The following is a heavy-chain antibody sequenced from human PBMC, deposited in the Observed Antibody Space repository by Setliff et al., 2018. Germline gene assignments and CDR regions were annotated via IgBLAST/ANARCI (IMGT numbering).Heavy chain of an antibody. Sequence: PGESLKISCAASGFTVSSNYMSWVRQPPGKGLEWVSVIYSGGNTYYADSVKGRFTISRDNSKNTLDLQMNSLRVEDTAVYYCARTLDYDSSGYYPLDYWGQGTLVTVSS. V-gene: IGHV3-66*02. D-gene: IGHD3-22*01. CDR2: IYSGGNT. CDR1: GFTVSSNY. J-gene: IGHJ4*02. CDR3: ARTLDYDSSGYYPLDY.